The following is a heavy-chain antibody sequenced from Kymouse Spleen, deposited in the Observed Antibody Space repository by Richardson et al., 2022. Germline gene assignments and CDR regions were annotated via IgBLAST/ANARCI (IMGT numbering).Heavy chain of an antibody. Sequence: QVQLQESGPGLVKPSETLSLTCTVSGGSVSSGSYYWSWIRQPPGKGLEWIGYIYYSGSTNYNPSLKSRVTISVDTSKNQFSLKLSSVTAADTAVYYCARSGSYFDYWGQGTLVTVSS. J-gene: IGHJ4*02. CDR3: ARSGSYFDY. CDR2: IYYSGST. D-gene: IGHD1-26*01. V-gene: IGHV4-61*01. CDR1: GGSVSSGSYY.